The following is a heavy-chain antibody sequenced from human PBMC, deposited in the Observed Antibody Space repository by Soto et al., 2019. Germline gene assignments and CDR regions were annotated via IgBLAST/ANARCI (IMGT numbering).Heavy chain of an antibody. CDR2: ISGGSTYI. Sequence: GGSLRLSCAASGFTFSSYALNWVRQAPGKGLDWVSSISGGSTYIYHADSVKGRFTISRDNAKNSLYLQMNSLGVEDTAVYFCASGKSGSYDYWGQGTLVTVSS. CDR3: ASGKSGSYDY. D-gene: IGHD1-26*01. V-gene: IGHV3-21*01. CDR1: GFTFSSYA. J-gene: IGHJ4*02.